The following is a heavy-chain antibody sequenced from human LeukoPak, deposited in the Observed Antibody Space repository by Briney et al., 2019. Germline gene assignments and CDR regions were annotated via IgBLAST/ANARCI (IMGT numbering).Heavy chain of an antibody. CDR3: ARSSELSWNDVHYYMDV. CDR1: GGTISSYA. Sequence: ASVKVSCKASGGTISSYAISWVRQAPGQGLEWMGRIIPIFGTANYAQKFQGRVTITTDESTSTAYMELSSLRSEDTAVYYCARSSELSWNDVHYYMDVWGKGTTVTVSS. J-gene: IGHJ6*03. V-gene: IGHV1-69*05. D-gene: IGHD1-1*01. CDR2: IIPIFGTA.